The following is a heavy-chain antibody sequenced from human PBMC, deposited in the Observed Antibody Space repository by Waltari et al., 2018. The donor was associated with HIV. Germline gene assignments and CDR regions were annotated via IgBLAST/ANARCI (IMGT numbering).Heavy chain of an antibody. CDR1: GYSISSGYY. D-gene: IGHD6-6*01. J-gene: IGHJ4*02. CDR3: ARLPYSTSRFDY. Sequence: QVQLQESGPGLVKPSETLSLTCAVSGYSISSGYYWGWIRQPPGKGLEWIGCFWRTGSTYYNPSLKSRVTISGDTSKNQFSLNLTSVTAADTAVYFCARLPYSTSRFDYWGQGTLVTVSS. V-gene: IGHV4-38-2*01. CDR2: FWRTGST.